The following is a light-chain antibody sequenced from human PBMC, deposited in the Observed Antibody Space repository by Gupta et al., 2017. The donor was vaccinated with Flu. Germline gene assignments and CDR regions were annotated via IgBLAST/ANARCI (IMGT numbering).Light chain of an antibody. CDR1: QSISSY. J-gene: IGKJ3*01. V-gene: IGKV1-39*01. Sequence: DIQMTQSPSSLSASVGDRVTITCRASQSISSYLNWYQQKPGKAPKLLSYAASSLQSGVPSRFSGSGSGTDFTLTISSLQPEDFATYYCQQSYSTPGFTFGPGTKVDIK. CDR2: AAS. CDR3: QQSYSTPGFT.